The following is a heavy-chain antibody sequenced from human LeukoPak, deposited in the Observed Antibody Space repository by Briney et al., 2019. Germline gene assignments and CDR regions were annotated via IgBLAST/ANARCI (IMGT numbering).Heavy chain of an antibody. V-gene: IGHV4-61*02. D-gene: IGHD6-19*01. CDR3: ARHSGRYSSGLGD. CDR2: IYTSGST. Sequence: PSQTLSLTCTVSGGSISSGSYYWSWIRQPAGKGLEWIGRIYTSGSTNYNPSLKSRVTISVDTSKNQFSLKLSSVTAADTAVYYCARHSGRYSSGLGDWGQGTLVTVSS. J-gene: IGHJ4*02. CDR1: GGSISSGSYY.